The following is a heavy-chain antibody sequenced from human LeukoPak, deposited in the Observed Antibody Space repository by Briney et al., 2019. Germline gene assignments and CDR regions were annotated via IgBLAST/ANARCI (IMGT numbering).Heavy chain of an antibody. CDR2: IASNGGNT. J-gene: IGHJ3*02. Sequence: PGGSLRLSCAASGFTFIGYSMTWVRQAPGKGLEWVSLIASNGGNTYYADSVKGRFTISRDNSKNTLYLQMNTLRAEDTAVYYCAKDREYSYVYDAFDIWGQGTLVTVSS. V-gene: IGHV3-23*01. CDR3: AKDREYSYVYDAFDI. CDR1: GFTFIGYS. D-gene: IGHD3-16*01.